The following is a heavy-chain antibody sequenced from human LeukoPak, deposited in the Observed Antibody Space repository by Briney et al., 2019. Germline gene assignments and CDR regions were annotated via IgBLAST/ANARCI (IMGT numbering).Heavy chain of an antibody. CDR2: IYSGEKT. J-gene: IGHJ4*02. D-gene: IGHD3-3*01. CDR1: GFNVSSNY. Sequence: PGGSLRLSCAASGFNVSSNYMSWVRQAPGKGLEWVSVIYSGEKTQYADSVKGRFTISRHNSKNTLYLQMNSLRPEDTAVYYCAKDRYSQNYDFWSGYIPEDYWGQGTLVTVSS. CDR3: AKDRYSQNYDFWSGYIPEDY. V-gene: IGHV3-53*04.